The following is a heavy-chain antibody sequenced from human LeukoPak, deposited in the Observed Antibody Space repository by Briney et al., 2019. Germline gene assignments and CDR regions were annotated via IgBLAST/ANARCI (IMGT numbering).Heavy chain of an antibody. J-gene: IGHJ6*03. D-gene: IGHD3-3*01. Sequence: GGSLRLSCAASGFTFSSYEMNWVRQAPGKGLEWVSYISSSGSTIYYADSVKGRFTISRDNAKNSLYLQMNSLRAEDTAVYYCARANNFWSGYTTFDYYYYYMDVWGKGTTVTVSS. V-gene: IGHV3-48*03. CDR2: ISSSGSTI. CDR1: GFTFSSYE. CDR3: ARANNFWSGYTTFDYYYYYMDV.